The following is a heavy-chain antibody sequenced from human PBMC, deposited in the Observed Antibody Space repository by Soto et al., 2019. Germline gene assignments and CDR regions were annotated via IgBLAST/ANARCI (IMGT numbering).Heavy chain of an antibody. J-gene: IGHJ4*01. D-gene: IGHD2-15*01. V-gene: IGHV3-48*03. CDR2: MSYSGNTI. CDR3: ARGVEMATLSVKYYFDY. CDR1: GFTFSISE. Sequence: EVQLVESGGGFVQPGGSLRLSCAASGFTFSISEMTWVRQAPGKGLEWLAVMSYSGNTIYYADSVRGRFTISRDNARKSLCLQMDSLRSEDTAVYYCARGVEMATLSVKYYFDYWGHGTLVTVSS.